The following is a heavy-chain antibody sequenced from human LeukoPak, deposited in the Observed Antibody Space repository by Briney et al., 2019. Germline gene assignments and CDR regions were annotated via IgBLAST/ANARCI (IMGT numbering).Heavy chain of an antibody. CDR2: IHTSGNT. CDR1: GGSISSGSYC. D-gene: IGHD1-1*01. Sequence: SETLSLTCTVSGGSISSGSYCWSWIRQPAGKGLEWIGHIHTSGNTNYNPSLKSRVTISVDTSKNQFSLKLSSMTAADTAVYYCARVSWFPGTSYYYMDVWGKGTTVTVSS. J-gene: IGHJ6*03. V-gene: IGHV4-61*09. CDR3: ARVSWFPGTSYYYMDV.